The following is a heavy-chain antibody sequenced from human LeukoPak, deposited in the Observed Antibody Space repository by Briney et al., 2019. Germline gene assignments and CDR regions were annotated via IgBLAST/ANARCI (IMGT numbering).Heavy chain of an antibody. D-gene: IGHD6-6*01. CDR3: AKGSAAARPYYFDY. J-gene: IGHJ4*02. Sequence: GGSLRLSCAASGFTVSSNYMSWVRQAPGMGLEWVSVIYSGGTTYYADSVKGRFTISRDNSKNTLYLQMNSLRAEDTAVYYCAKGSAAARPYYFDYWGQGTLVTVSS. CDR2: IYSGGTT. CDR1: GFTVSSNY. V-gene: IGHV3-53*01.